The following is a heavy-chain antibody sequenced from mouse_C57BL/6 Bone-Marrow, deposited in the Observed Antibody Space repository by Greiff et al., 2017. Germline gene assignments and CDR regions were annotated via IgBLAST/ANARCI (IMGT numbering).Heavy chain of an antibody. CDR2: INPSNGGT. Sequence: QVQLQQPGTELAKPGASVKLSCKASGYTFTSYWMHWVKQRPGQGLEWIGNINPSNGGTNYNEKFKSKATLTVDKSSSTAYMQLSSLTSEDSAVYYCSRSFICAGVPDYYAMDYWGQGTSVTVST. CDR1: GYTFTSYW. V-gene: IGHV1-53*01. D-gene: IGHD5-1*01. J-gene: IGHJ4*01. CDR3: SRSFICAGVPDYYAMDY.